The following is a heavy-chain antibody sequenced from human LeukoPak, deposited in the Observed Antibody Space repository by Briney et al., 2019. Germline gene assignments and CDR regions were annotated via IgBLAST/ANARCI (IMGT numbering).Heavy chain of an antibody. D-gene: IGHD3-22*01. CDR3: ARETTYYYDSSGYYYGRYFDY. V-gene: IGHV4-59*01. CDR2: IYYSGST. J-gene: IGHJ4*02. Sequence: SETLSLTCTVSGGSISGYYWSWIRQPPGKGLEWIGYIYYSGSTNYNPSLKSRVTISVDTSKNQFSLKLSSVTAADTAVYYCARETTYYYDSSGYYYGRYFDYWGQGTLVTVSS. CDR1: GGSISGYY.